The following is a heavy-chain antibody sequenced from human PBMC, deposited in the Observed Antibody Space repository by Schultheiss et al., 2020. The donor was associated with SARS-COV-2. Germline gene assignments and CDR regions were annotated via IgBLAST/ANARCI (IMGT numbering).Heavy chain of an antibody. CDR1: GGSISSGGYS. Sequence: SQTLSLTCAVSGGSISSGGYSWSWIRQPPGKGLEWIGYIYHSGSTYYNPSLKSRVTISVDTSKNQFSLKLNSVTAADTAVYYCARDLGYGASDYWGQGTLVTVSS. D-gene: IGHD5-12*01. CDR2: IYHSGST. V-gene: IGHV4-30-2*01. J-gene: IGHJ4*02. CDR3: ARDLGYGASDY.